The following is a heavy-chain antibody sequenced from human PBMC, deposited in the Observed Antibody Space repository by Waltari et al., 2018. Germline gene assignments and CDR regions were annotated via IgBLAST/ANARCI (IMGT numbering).Heavy chain of an antibody. J-gene: IGHJ6*02. CDR3: VRLEDCTGPGGNCYSGDSFAMDV. CDR2: INHSGNT. CDR1: GGSFSGYY. V-gene: IGHV4-34*02. D-gene: IGHD2-8*02. Sequence: QVQLQQWGAGLLQPSETLSLTCAVSGGSFSGYYWGWIRQPPGKGLEWTGEINHSGNTNHNPSLRSRVTMLVDTSKSQFSLKLNSVTAADTAVYYCVRLEDCTGPGGNCYSGDSFAMDVWGQGTTVTVSS.